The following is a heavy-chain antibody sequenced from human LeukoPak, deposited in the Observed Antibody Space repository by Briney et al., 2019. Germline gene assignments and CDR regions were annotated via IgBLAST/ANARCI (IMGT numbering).Heavy chain of an antibody. D-gene: IGHD3-9*01. CDR1: GYTLTSYG. J-gene: IGHJ4*02. V-gene: IGHV1-18*01. Sequence: ASVKVSCKASGYTLTSYGISWVRQAPGQGLEWMGWISAYNGNTNYAQKLQGRVTMTTDTSTSTAYMELRSLRSDDTAVYYCARGSGYDILTGYYPDDYWGQGTLVTVSS. CDR3: ARGSGYDILTGYYPDDY. CDR2: ISAYNGNT.